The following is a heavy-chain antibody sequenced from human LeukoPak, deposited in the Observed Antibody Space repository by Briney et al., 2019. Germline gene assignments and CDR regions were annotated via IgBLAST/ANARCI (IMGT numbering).Heavy chain of an antibody. V-gene: IGHV3-9*01. J-gene: IGHJ5*02. CDR2: ISWNSGSI. D-gene: IGHD3-10*01. CDR3: ARERGSGSYHPFDP. CDR1: GFTFDDYA. Sequence: PGRSLRLSCAASGFTFDDYAMHWVRQAPGKGLEWVSGISWNSGSIGYADSVKGRFTISRDNAKNSLYLQMNSLRAEDTAVYYCARERGSGSYHPFDPWGQGTLATVSS.